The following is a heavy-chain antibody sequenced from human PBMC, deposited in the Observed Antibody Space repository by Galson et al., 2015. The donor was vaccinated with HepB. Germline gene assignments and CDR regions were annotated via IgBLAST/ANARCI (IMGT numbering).Heavy chain of an antibody. J-gene: IGHJ6*02. CDR3: VTGGVPDYNYGFDV. CDR1: GFTFSGYC. Sequence: SLRLSCAASGFTFSGYCMSWVRQAPGKGLEWVANIRKQGSERYYVDSVKGRFTISRDDAKKSLYLQMNSLRVEDTAVYYCVTGGVPDYNYGFDVWGQGTTVAVSS. CDR2: IRKQGSER. V-gene: IGHV3-7*05. D-gene: IGHD4/OR15-4a*01.